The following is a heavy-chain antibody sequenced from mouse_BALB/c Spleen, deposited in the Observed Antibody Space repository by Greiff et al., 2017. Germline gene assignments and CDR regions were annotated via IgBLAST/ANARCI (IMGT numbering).Heavy chain of an antibody. J-gene: IGHJ3*01. CDR1: GFTFSSYT. D-gene: IGHD3-1*01. Sequence: EVQLVESGGGLVQPGGSLKLSCAASGFTFSSYTMSWVRQTPEKRLEWVAYISNGGGSTYYPDTVKGRFTISRDNAKNTLYLQMSSLKSEDTAMYYCARHRDGGFAYWGQGTLVTVSA. CDR2: ISNGGGST. V-gene: IGHV5-12-2*01. CDR3: ARHRDGGFAY.